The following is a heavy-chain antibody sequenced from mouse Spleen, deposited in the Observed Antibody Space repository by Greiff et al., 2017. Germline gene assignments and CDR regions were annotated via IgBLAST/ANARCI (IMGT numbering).Heavy chain of an antibody. J-gene: IGHJ1*03. Sequence: QVQLKQPGAELVKPGASVKMSCKASGYTFTSYWITWVKQRPGQGLEWIGDIYPGSGSTNYNEKFKSKATLTVDTSSSTAYMQLSSLTSEDSAVYYCARRTVVYWYFDVWGTGTTVTVSS. D-gene: IGHD1-1*01. CDR2: IYPGSGST. V-gene: IGHV1-55*01. CDR3: ARRTVVYWYFDV. CDR1: GYTFTSYW.